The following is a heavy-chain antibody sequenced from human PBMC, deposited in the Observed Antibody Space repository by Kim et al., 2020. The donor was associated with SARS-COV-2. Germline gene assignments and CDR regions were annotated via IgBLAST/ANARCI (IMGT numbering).Heavy chain of an antibody. Sequence: YANSVKGRFAISRANSKSTLYLEMNNLRAEDTALYFCARTSSLKASGYLDLWGRGTLVTVSS. D-gene: IGHD6-6*01. V-gene: IGHV3-33*01. J-gene: IGHJ4*02. CDR3: ARTSSLKASGYLDL.